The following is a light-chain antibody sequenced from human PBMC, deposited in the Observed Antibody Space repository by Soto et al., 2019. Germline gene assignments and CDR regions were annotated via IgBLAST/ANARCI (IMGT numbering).Light chain of an antibody. V-gene: IGLV1-40*01. CDR2: GDS. CDR1: GSNIGAGYD. Sequence: QAVVTQPPSVSGAPGQRVTISCTGSGSNIGAGYDVHWYQHRPGTAPKLLVFGDSHRPSGVPVRFSGSKSGTSASLAITGLQAEDEGDYYCQSYDSTLDARYVFGTGTKLTVL. J-gene: IGLJ1*01. CDR3: QSYDSTLDARYV.